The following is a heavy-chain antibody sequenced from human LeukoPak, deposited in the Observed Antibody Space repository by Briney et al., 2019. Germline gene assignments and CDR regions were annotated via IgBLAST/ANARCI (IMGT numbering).Heavy chain of an antibody. J-gene: IGHJ6*03. V-gene: IGHV1-18*01. CDR3: ARAPPTIDIVLMVYAIKYYYYYMDV. D-gene: IGHD2-8*01. Sequence: ASVKVSCKASGYTFTSYGISWVRQAPGQGLEWMGWISAYNGNTNYAQKLQGRVTMTTDTSTSTAYMELRSLRSDDTAVYYCARAPPTIDIVLMVYAIKYYYYYMDVWGKGTTVTVSS. CDR1: GYTFTSYG. CDR2: ISAYNGNT.